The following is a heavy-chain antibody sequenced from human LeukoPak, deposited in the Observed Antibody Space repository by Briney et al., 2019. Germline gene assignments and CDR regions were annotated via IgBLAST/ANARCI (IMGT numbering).Heavy chain of an antibody. V-gene: IGHV3-21*01. J-gene: IGHJ2*01. CDR1: GFTFGDHS. CDR3: ARVRGANWFFDV. Sequence: GGSLRLSCATSGFTFGDHSMNWVRQAPGRGLEWISSISSASNYIYYSETTKGRFTISRDNFDKSLCLQMNSLRVEDTAVYYCARVRGANWFFDVWGCGTLVTVSS. CDR2: ISSASNYI. D-gene: IGHD3-10*01.